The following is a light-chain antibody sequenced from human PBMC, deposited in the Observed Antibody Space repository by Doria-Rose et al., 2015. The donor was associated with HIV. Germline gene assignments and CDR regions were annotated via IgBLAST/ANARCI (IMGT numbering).Light chain of an antibody. J-gene: IGKJ1*01. CDR2: DGS. V-gene: IGKV3-20*01. CDR1: QSFSSTY. Sequence: DIVLTQSPGTLSLSPGERATLSCRASQSFSSTYLAWYQQQPGQALSLLIYDGSTRATGIPDRFSASGSGTDFTLTINRLEPEDFALYYCHQYGTSWTFGQGTKVEI. CDR3: HQYGTSWT.